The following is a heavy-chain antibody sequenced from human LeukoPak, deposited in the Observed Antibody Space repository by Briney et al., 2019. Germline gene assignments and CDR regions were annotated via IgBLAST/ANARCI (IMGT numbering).Heavy chain of an antibody. D-gene: IGHD3-22*01. J-gene: IGHJ3*02. Sequence: PSETLSLTCTVSGGSISSYYWSWIRQPPGKGLEWIGYIYYSGSTNYNPSLKSRVTTSVDTSKNQFSLKLSSVTAADTAVYYCARGRHYYDSSGYYFDAFDIWGQGTMVTVSS. CDR1: GGSISSYY. V-gene: IGHV4-59*01. CDR2: IYYSGST. CDR3: ARGRHYYDSSGYYFDAFDI.